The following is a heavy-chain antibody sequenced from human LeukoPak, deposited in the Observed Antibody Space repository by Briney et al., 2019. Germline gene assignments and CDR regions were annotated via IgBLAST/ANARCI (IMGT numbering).Heavy chain of an antibody. Sequence: GGSLRLSCAASGFTFSNYWMHWVRQAPGKGLMWASRISRDGSSTSYADSVKGRFSISRDNAKNTLYLQMSSLGAEDTAVYFCARVPGFTSVFEGSGYGLYDYWGQGTLVMVSS. CDR1: GFTFSNYW. CDR3: ARVPGFTSVFEGSGYGLYDY. CDR2: ISRDGSST. D-gene: IGHD3-22*01. V-gene: IGHV3-74*01. J-gene: IGHJ4*02.